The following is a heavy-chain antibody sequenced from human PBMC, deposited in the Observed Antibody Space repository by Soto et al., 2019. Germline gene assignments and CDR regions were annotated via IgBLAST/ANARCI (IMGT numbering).Heavy chain of an antibody. CDR3: AKDIGTVTTSDYYYGMDV. J-gene: IGHJ6*02. D-gene: IGHD4-17*01. CDR1: GFTFDDYA. V-gene: IGHV3-9*01. CDR2: ISWNSGSI. Sequence: EVQLVESGGGLVQPGRSLRLSCAASGFTFDDYAMHWVRQAPGKGLEWVSGISWNSGSIGYADSVKGRFTISRDNAKNSLYLQMNSLRAEDTALSYCAKDIGTVTTSDYYYGMDVWGQGTTVTVSS.